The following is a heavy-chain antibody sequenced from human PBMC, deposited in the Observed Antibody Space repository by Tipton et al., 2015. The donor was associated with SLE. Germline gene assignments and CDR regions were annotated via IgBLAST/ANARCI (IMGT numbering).Heavy chain of an antibody. J-gene: IGHJ5*02. V-gene: IGHV4-34*01. CDR3: ARDRGKVFWGYNWFDP. CDR2: INHSGST. CDR1: GGSFSGYY. Sequence: TLSLTCAVYGGSFSGYYWSWIRQPPGKGLEWIGEINHSGSTNYNPSLKSRVTISVDTSKNQFSLKLSSVTAADTAVYYCARDRGKVFWGYNWFDPWGQGTLVTVSS. D-gene: IGHD3-10*01.